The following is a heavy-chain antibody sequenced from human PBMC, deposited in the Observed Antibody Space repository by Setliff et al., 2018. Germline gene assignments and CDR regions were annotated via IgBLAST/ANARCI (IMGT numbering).Heavy chain of an antibody. CDR3: VRDRTAYSYGLDV. D-gene: IGHD5-18*01. V-gene: IGHV4-59*01. CDR2: IYHNGNT. CDR1: GGSISPYF. J-gene: IGHJ6*02. Sequence: SETLSLTCTVSGGSISPYFWSWIRQPPGKGLEWIGYIYHNGNTNFNPSLKTRVTMSVDTSKNQFALNLRSVTAADATVYYCVRDRTAYSYGLDVWGQGTTVTVSS.